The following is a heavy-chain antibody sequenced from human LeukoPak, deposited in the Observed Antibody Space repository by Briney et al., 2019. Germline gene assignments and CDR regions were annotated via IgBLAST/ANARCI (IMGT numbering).Heavy chain of an antibody. CDR1: GFTFSSYW. CDR3: AKEISRGGFLYSYDHAFDI. D-gene: IGHD5-18*01. J-gene: IGHJ3*02. CDR2: IKQDGSEK. V-gene: IGHV3-7*03. Sequence: PGGSLRLFCAVSGFTFSSYWMSWVRQAPGKGLAWVANIKQDGSEKYFVDSVKGRFTISRDNAKNTLSLQMNSLRAEDTALYYCAKEISRGGFLYSYDHAFDIWGQGTMVTVSS.